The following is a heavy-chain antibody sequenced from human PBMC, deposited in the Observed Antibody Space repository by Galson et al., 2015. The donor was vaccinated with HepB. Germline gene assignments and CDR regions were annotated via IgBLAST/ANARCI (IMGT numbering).Heavy chain of an antibody. CDR2: IKSKTDGGTT. J-gene: IGHJ3*02. Sequence: SLRLSCAASGFTFSHAWMSWVRQAPGKGLEWVGRIKSKTDGGTTDYAAPVKGRFTISRDDSKNTLYLQMNSLKTEDTAVYYCTTPTVLRYFDWPMRDDAFDIWGQGTMVTVSS. V-gene: IGHV3-15*01. D-gene: IGHD3-9*01. CDR3: TTPTVLRYFDWPMRDDAFDI. CDR1: GFTFSHAW.